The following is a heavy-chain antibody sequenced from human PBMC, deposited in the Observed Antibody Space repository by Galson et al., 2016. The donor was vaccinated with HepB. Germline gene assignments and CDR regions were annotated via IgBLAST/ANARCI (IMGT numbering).Heavy chain of an antibody. CDR2: ISGSGDTT. CDR1: GFTFRNYA. J-gene: IGHJ4*02. Sequence: SLRLSCAASGFTFRNYAMSWVRQAPGKGLEWVSAISGSGDTTNYADSVKGRFTISRDNSKNTVYLQMNSLRAEDTAVYYCAKEEGSGWNRNDDWGQGSLVTVSS. CDR3: AKEEGSGWNRNDD. D-gene: IGHD6-19*01. V-gene: IGHV3-23*01.